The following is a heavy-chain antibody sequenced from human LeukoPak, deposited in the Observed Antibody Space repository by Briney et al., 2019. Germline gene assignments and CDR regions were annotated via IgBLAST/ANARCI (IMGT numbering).Heavy chain of an antibody. CDR3: ASRWSSSF. V-gene: IGHV1-8*01. Sequence: ASVKVSCKASGYTFTSYDINWVRQATGQGLEWMGWMNPNSGNTAYAQKFQGRVIMTRNTSISTAYMELSSLTAEDTAVYYCASRWSSSFWGQGTLVTVSS. J-gene: IGHJ4*02. D-gene: IGHD4-23*01. CDR1: GYTFTSYD. CDR2: MNPNSGNT.